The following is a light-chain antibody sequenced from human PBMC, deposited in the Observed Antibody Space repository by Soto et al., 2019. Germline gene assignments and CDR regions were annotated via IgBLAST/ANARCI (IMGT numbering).Light chain of an antibody. V-gene: IGLV2-23*02. CDR1: ISDVGSHNL. Sequence: QSALTQPASVSGSPGQSITISCTGTISDVGSHNLVSWYQQHPDKAPKLIIYEVNERPSGVSSRFSGSKSGNTASLTVSGLQPDDEADYHCCSFAGSNPFPYVFGTGTK. J-gene: IGLJ1*01. CDR3: CSFAGSNPFPYV. CDR2: EVN.